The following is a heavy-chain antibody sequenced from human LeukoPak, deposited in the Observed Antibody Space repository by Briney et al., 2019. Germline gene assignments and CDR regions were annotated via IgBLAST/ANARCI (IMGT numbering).Heavy chain of an antibody. CDR1: GFTFSDYY. CDR2: ISNSGSTI. D-gene: IGHD3-22*01. J-gene: IGHJ3*02. V-gene: IGHV3-11*01. Sequence: AGGSLRLSCAASGFTFSDYYMTWIRQAPGKGLEWVSHISNSGSTIYYADSVKGRFTISRDNAKNSLYLQMNSLRAEDTAVYYCARDEYLYSDSDAFDIWGQGTIVTVSS. CDR3: ARDEYLYSDSDAFDI.